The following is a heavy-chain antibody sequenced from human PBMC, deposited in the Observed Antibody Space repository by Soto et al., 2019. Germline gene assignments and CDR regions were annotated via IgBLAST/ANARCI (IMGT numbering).Heavy chain of an antibody. CDR2: ISGYNGDT. CDR3: ARDLHEPFGSRDLEEFDY. CDR1: GYTFSRYG. J-gene: IGHJ4*02. D-gene: IGHD3-10*01. V-gene: IGHV1-18*01. Sequence: ASVKVSCKTSGYTFSRYGISWVRQAPGQGIERMGWISGYNGDTNYAQKLQGRVTMTTDTSTSTAYMELRSLRSDDTAVYYCARDLHEPFGSRDLEEFDYWGQGTLVTVSS.